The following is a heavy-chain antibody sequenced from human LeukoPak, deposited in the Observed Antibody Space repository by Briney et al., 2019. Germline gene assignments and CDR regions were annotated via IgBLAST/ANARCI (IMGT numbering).Heavy chain of an antibody. CDR1: GFTFSSYW. CDR3: ASPQIAVAGPYYFDY. Sequence: GGSLRLSCAASGFTFSSYWMSWVRQAPGKGLEWVANIKQDGSEKYYVDSVKGRFTISRDNAKNSLYLQMNSLRAEDTAVYYCASPQIAVAGPYYFDYWGQGTLVTVSS. V-gene: IGHV3-7*01. D-gene: IGHD6-19*01. J-gene: IGHJ4*02. CDR2: IKQDGSEK.